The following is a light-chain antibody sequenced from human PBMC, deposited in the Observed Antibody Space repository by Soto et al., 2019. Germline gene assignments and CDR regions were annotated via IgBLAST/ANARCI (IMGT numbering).Light chain of an antibody. CDR1: QRVSSS. CDR3: QRYNNWPPFT. Sequence: EIVMTQSPATLSVSPGERVTLSCRASQRVSSSLAWYQQKPGQAPRLLIYGASTKATGIPARFSGSGSGTEFTLTISSLQSEDFAVYYCQRYNNWPPFTFGPGTKVDIK. J-gene: IGKJ3*01. CDR2: GAS. V-gene: IGKV3-15*01.